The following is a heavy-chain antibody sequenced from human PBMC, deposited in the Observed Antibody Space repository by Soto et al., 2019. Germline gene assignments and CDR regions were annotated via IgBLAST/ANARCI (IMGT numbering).Heavy chain of an antibody. CDR3: AHRAAHARPQNGFDP. CDR1: GFSLSTSGVG. CDR2: IYWDDDK. V-gene: IGHV2-5*02. J-gene: IGHJ5*02. D-gene: IGHD2-15*01. Sequence: QITLKESGPTLVKPTQTLTLTCTFSGFSLSTSGVGVGWIRQPPGKALEWLALIYWDDDKRYSPSLKSRLTIPKDTSKNPVVLTITDMDPVDTATYYRAHRAAHARPQNGFDPGGQGTLVTVSS.